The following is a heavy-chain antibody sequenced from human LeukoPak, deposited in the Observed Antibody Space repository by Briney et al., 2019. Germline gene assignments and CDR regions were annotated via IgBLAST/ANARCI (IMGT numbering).Heavy chain of an antibody. Sequence: GGSLRLSCAASPGITFSDYWMNWVRQAPGKGLEWVAIIRQDGREALYLDSVRGRFTISRDNAKSSVYLEINSLRAEDTAVYYCVGGIGWQPDYWGQGTLVTVSS. CDR3: VGGIGWQPDY. D-gene: IGHD6-19*01. CDR2: IRQDGREA. CDR1: PGITFSDYW. V-gene: IGHV3-7*03. J-gene: IGHJ4*02.